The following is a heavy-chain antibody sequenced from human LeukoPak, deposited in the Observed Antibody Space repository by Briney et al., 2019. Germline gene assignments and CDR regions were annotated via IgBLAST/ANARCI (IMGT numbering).Heavy chain of an antibody. CDR3: ARKYPDHWFDP. V-gene: IGHV4-30-4*01. CDR2: IFYLGST. Sequence: PSETLSLTCTVSGGSISSGNFYWSWILQPPGKGLEWIGYIFYLGSTYYNLSLKSRVTMSVDTSKNQFSLILRSVTAADTAVYYCARKYPDHWFDPWGQGTLVTVSS. CDR1: GGSISSGNFY. D-gene: IGHD6-6*01. J-gene: IGHJ5*02.